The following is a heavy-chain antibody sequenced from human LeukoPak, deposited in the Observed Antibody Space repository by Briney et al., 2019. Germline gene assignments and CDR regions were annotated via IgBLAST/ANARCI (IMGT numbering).Heavy chain of an antibody. CDR3: ARGPVADPLEYFHH. D-gene: IGHD6-19*01. CDR2: IRYDGSNK. V-gene: IGHV3-30*02. Sequence: GGSLRLSCAASGFTFSSYGMHWVRQAPGKGLEWVAFIRYDGSNKYYADSVKGRFTISRDNSKNTLYLQMNSLRAEDTAVYYCARGPVADPLEYFHHWGQGTLVTVSS. J-gene: IGHJ1*01. CDR1: GFTFSSYG.